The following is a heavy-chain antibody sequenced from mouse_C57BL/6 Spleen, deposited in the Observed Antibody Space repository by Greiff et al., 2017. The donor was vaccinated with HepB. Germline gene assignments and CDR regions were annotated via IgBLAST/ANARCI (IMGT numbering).Heavy chain of an antibody. Sequence: QVQLQQPGAELVRPGTSVKLSCKASGYTFTSYWMHWVKQRPGQGLEWIGVIDPSDSYTNYNQKFKGKATLTVDTSSSTAYMQLSSLTSEDSAVYYCARGEFFDYWGQGTTLTVSS. CDR1: GYTFTSYW. J-gene: IGHJ2*01. V-gene: IGHV1-59*01. CDR3: ARGEFFDY. CDR2: IDPSDSYT.